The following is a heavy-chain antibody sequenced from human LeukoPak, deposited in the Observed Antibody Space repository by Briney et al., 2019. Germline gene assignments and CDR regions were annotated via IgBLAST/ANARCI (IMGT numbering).Heavy chain of an antibody. Sequence: ASVKVSCKASGYTFTGYYMHWVRQAPGQGLEWMGWINPNSGGTNYAQKFQGRVTMTRGTSISTAYMELSRLRSDDTAVYYCARRASRGDYYMDVWGKGTTVTVSS. J-gene: IGHJ6*03. CDR2: INPNSGGT. CDR3: ARRASRGDYYMDV. D-gene: IGHD6-13*01. CDR1: GYTFTGYY. V-gene: IGHV1-2*02.